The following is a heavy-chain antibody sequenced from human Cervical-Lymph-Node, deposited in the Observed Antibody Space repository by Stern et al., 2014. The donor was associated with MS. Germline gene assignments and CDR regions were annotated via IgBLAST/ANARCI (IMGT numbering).Heavy chain of an antibody. CDR2: FDPEDGET. J-gene: IGHJ6*02. D-gene: IGHD3-3*01. Sequence: VQLVESGAEVKKPGASVKVSCKVSGYTLTEFSMHWVRQAPGKGLEWMGGFDPEDGETIYAQKVTGRVTMTEDTSTDTAYMELSSLRSEDTAVYYCATDRDDFRSGYSAPTKGYGLDVWGQGTTVTVTS. V-gene: IGHV1-24*01. CDR3: ATDRDDFRSGYSAPTKGYGLDV. CDR1: GYTLTEFS.